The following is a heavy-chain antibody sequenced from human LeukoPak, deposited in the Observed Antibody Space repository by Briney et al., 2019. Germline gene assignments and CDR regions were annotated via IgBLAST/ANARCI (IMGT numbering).Heavy chain of an antibody. V-gene: IGHV3-21*01. CDR3: ARDGNGLY. J-gene: IGHJ4*02. D-gene: IGHD1-1*01. CDR2: ISSSSSYI. Sequence: GGSLRLSCAASGFTFSSYSMNWVRQAPGKGLEWVSSISSSSSYINYADSVKGRFTISRDNAKNSLYLQMNSLRAEDTAVYYCARDGNGLYWGQGTLVTVSS. CDR1: GFTFSSYS.